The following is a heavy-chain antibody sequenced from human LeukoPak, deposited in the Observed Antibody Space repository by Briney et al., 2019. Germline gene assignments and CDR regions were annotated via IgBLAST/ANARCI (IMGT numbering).Heavy chain of an antibody. V-gene: IGHV1-8*01. CDR3: ARGRLILRKKDIVVVPAANTTWFDP. Sequence: ASVKVSCKASGYTFTSYDINWVRQATGQGLEWMGWMNPNSGNTGYAQKFQGRVTMTRNTSISTAYMELSSLRSEDTAVYYCARGRLILRKKDIVVVPAANTTWFDPWGQGTLVTVSS. D-gene: IGHD2-2*01. CDR2: MNPNSGNT. CDR1: GYTFTSYD. J-gene: IGHJ5*02.